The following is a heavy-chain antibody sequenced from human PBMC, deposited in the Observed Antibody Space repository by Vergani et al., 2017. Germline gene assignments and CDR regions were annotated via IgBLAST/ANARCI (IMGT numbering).Heavy chain of an antibody. J-gene: IGHJ5*02. CDR2: IYYSGSP. CDR1: GGSISSYY. CDR3: ARAWYGQQLVRRLWFDP. D-gene: IGHD6-13*01. V-gene: IGHV4-59*01. Sequence: QVQLQESGPGLVKPSETLSLTCTVSGGSISSYYWSWIRQPPGKGLEWIGYIYYSGSPNYNPSLKSRVTISVDTSKNHFSLKLSSVTAADTAVYYCARAWYGQQLVRRLWFDPWGQGTLVTVSS.